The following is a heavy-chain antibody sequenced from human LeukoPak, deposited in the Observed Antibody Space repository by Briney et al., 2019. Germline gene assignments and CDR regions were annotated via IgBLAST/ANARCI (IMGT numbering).Heavy chain of an antibody. Sequence: PGGSLRLSCAASGFTFIAYEMNWVRQAPGKGLEWVSYISTSGSSIYYADSVKGRFTISRDNAKNSLYLQMTTLKAEDTALSYCARRKTVAGTRWFDPWGQGTLVTVSS. V-gene: IGHV3-48*03. CDR2: ISTSGSSI. CDR3: ARRKTVAGTRWFDP. CDR1: GFTFIAYE. J-gene: IGHJ5*02. D-gene: IGHD6-19*01.